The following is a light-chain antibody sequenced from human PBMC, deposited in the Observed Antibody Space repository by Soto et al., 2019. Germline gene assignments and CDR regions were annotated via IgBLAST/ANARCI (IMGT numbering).Light chain of an antibody. CDR1: LSISGY. CDR3: QQTYSTPWT. V-gene: IGKV1-39*01. Sequence: DIQMTQSPSSLSASVGDRVTIACRASLSISGYLNWYQQKPGEAPKLLIYAASSLHSGVPSRFSGSGSGTDFTLTISSLQPEDFATYYCQQTYSTPWTFGQGTKVDIK. J-gene: IGKJ1*01. CDR2: AAS.